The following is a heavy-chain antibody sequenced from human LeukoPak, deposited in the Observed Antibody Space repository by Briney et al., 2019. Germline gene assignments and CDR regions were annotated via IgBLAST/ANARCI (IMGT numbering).Heavy chain of an antibody. CDR1: GXSINSYY. D-gene: IGHD1-1*01. CDR2: IYYTGST. V-gene: IGHV4-59*01. J-gene: IGHJ4*02. CDR3: AKLVGTGTTPTDY. Sequence: SETLSLTCTVSGXSINSYYGSWIRQPPGKGLECIGHIYYTGSTYYKPSLESRVTISVDTAKNQISLKLSSVTAADTAVYYCAKLVGTGTTPTDYWGQGTLVTVSS.